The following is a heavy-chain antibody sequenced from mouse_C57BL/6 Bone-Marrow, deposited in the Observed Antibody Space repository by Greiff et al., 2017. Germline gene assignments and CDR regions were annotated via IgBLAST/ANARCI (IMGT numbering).Heavy chain of an antibody. D-gene: IGHD2-12*01. J-gene: IGHJ3*01. CDR2: IYPGDGDT. CDR1: GYAFSSYW. CDR3: EWGSYSAWWAY. Sequence: QVQLQQSGAELVKPGASVKISCKASGYAFSSYWMNWVKQRPGKGLEWIGQIYPGDGDTNYNGKFKGKATLTADKSSSTAYMQLSSLTSEDSAVYFCEWGSYSAWWAYWGQGTLVTVAA. V-gene: IGHV1-80*01.